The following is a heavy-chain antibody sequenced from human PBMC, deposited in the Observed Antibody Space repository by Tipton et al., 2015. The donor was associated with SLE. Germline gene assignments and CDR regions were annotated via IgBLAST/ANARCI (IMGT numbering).Heavy chain of an antibody. CDR3: ARIQYIFAGMDV. J-gene: IGHJ4*02. CDR1: GGSISSYY. Sequence: TLSLTCSVSGGSISSYYWGWIRQPPGRGLEFIGLIHYSGSTNYNPSLKSRVSIAIDTSRNHFSLKVTSVTAADTAVYYCARIQYIFAGMDVWGQGTLVTVSS. CDR2: IHYSGST. V-gene: IGHV4-59*01. D-gene: IGHD3-3*01.